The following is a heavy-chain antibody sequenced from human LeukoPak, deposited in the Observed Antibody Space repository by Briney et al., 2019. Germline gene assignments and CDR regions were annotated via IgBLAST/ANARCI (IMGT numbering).Heavy chain of an antibody. V-gene: IGHV4-61*01. CDR1: GGSISSSSYY. CDR3: AGGLWSGSYYFDF. D-gene: IGHD3-10*01. Sequence: SETLSLTCTVSGGSISSSSYYWSWIRQPPGKGLEWIGYIYYSGSTNYNPSLKSRVTISVDTSKNQFSLKLTSVTAADTAVYHCAGGLWSGSYYFDFWGQGTLVTVSS. CDR2: IYYSGST. J-gene: IGHJ4*02.